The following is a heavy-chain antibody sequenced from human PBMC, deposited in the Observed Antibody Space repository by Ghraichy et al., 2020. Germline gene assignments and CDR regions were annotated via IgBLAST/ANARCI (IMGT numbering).Heavy chain of an antibody. CDR1: GGSISSYY. J-gene: IGHJ4*02. V-gene: IGHV4-4*09. CDR2: IYTSGST. CDR3: AREGIAAAGSFDY. Sequence: ESLNISCTVSGGSISSYYWSWIRQPPGKGLEWIGYIYTSGSTNYNPSLKSRVTISVDTSKNQFSLKLSSVTAADTAVYYCAREGIAAAGSFDYWGQGTLVTVSS. D-gene: IGHD6-13*01.